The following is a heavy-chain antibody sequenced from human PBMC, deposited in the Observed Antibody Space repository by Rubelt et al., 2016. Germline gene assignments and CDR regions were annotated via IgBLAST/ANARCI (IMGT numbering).Heavy chain of an antibody. CDR3: ARAAGYYGSGSYYPLY. CDR2: IWYDGSNK. Sequence: GKGLEWVAVIWYDGSNKYYADSVKGRFTISRDNSKNTLYLQMNSLRAEDTAVYYCARAAGYYGSGSYYPLYWGQGTLVTASS. J-gene: IGHJ4*02. V-gene: IGHV3-33*01. D-gene: IGHD3-10*01.